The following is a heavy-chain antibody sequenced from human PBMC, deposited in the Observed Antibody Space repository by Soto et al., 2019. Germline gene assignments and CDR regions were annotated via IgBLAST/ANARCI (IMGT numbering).Heavy chain of an antibody. CDR3: ARGGCSGGSCYPYYYYYMDV. J-gene: IGHJ6*03. CDR2: IYYSGST. D-gene: IGHD2-15*01. CDR1: GGSISSGVYY. V-gene: IGHV4-31*03. Sequence: QVQLQESGPGLVKPSQTLSLTCTVSGGSISSGVYYCSWIRQHPGKGLEWIGHIYYSGSTYYNPSLKCRVTLSVDTSKNQFSLKLNSVTAADTAVYYCARGGCSGGSCYPYYYYYMDVWGEGTTVTVSS.